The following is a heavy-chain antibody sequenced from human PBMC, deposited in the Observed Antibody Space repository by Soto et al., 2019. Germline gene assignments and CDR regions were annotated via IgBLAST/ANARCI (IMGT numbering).Heavy chain of an antibody. CDR2: ITWNSGKI. Sequence: GGSLRLSCTASGFTFDDYAMHWARQGPGRGLEWVSGITWNSGKIAYADSVKGRFTIARDDDNNSLYLQMNSLRPEDTALYYCVKDSYADFHRVLSTAEYFFDYWGHGTLVTVSS. V-gene: IGHV3-9*01. D-gene: IGHD2-15*01. CDR3: VKDSYADFHRVLSTAEYFFDY. J-gene: IGHJ4*01. CDR1: GFTFDDYA.